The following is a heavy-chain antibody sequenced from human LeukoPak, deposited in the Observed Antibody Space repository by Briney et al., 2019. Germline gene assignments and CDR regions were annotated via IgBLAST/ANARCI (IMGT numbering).Heavy chain of an antibody. CDR1: GYTFTGYY. CDR3: ARDYYDSSGSRNFDY. V-gene: IGHV1-2*06. CDR2: INPNSGGT. Sequence: ASVKVSCKASGYTFTGYYMHWVRQAPGQGLEWVGRINPNSGGTNYAQKFQGRVTMTRDTSISTAYMELSRLRSDDTAVYYCARDYYDSSGSRNFDYWGQGTLVTVSS. J-gene: IGHJ4*02. D-gene: IGHD3-22*01.